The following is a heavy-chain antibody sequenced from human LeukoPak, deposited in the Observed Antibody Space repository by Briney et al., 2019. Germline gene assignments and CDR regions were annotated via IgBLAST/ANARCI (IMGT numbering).Heavy chain of an antibody. V-gene: IGHV3-74*01. CDR1: GFAFSNYW. D-gene: IGHD5-12*01. CDR3: AGAYSAYDPFDY. Sequence: GGSLRLSCAASGFAFSNYWMHWVRQAPGKGLVWVSRLNADGNSITYADSVRGRFTISRDNAKNTVHLQMNSLRVEDTAIYFCAGAYSAYDPFDYWGQGILVTVSS. J-gene: IGHJ4*02. CDR2: LNADGNSI.